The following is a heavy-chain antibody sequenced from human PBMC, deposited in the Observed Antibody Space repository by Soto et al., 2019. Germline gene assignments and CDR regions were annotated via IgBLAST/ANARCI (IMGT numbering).Heavy chain of an antibody. V-gene: IGHV4-31*01. CDR1: GVPVSSGDYY. CDR3: ARDSGGNSENYYGLDV. Sequence: QVQLQESGPGLVKPSQTLSLSCNVYGVPVSSGDYYWSWIRQHAGRGLEWIGYIDRSGSTYYKPSLRGLVIMSVDTSTNQISLRLLSVTAADTAVYYCARDSGGNSENYYGLDVWGHGTTVTVSS. CDR2: IDRSGST. J-gene: IGHJ6*02. D-gene: IGHD1-1*01.